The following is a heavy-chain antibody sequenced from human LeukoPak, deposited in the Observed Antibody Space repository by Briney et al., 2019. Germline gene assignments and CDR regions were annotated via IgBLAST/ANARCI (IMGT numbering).Heavy chain of an antibody. D-gene: IGHD4-23*01. V-gene: IGHV4-39*07. Sequence: SETLSLTCTVSGGSISSSRHYWGWIRQPPGKGLEWIGNIYYSGGTYYNPSLKSRLTISVDTSKNEFSLKLNSMSAADTAMYYCARLETRTYYFDYWGQGTLVTVSS. CDR1: GGSISSSRHY. CDR3: ARLETRTYYFDY. J-gene: IGHJ4*02. CDR2: IYYSGGT.